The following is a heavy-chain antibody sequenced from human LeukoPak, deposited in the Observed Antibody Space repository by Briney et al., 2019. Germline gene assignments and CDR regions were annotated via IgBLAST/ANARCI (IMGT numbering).Heavy chain of an antibody. J-gene: IGHJ4*02. Sequence: QTLSLTCAISGDSVSSNTVTWNWIRQSPSRGLERLGRTYYRSKWSNDYAVSVKSRIIINPDTSKNQFSLQLDSVTPEDTAVYYCVRVTGGVFDYWGPGTLVTVSS. CDR3: VRVTGGVFDY. V-gene: IGHV6-1*01. CDR1: GDSVSSNTVT. CDR2: TYYRSKWSN. D-gene: IGHD2-8*02.